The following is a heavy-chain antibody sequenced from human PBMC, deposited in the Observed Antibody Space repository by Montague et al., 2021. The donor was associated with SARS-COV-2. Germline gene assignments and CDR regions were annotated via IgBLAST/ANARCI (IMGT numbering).Heavy chain of an antibody. D-gene: IGHD1-26*01. V-gene: IGHV3-30*04. CDR2: ISHDESNH. Sequence: SLRLSCAASRLPFNGYAMHWVRQAPGKGLEWLTFISHDESNHRYADSVKGRFTISRDNSTHTLYLQMDSLRPEDTAVYYCAREGYRSGSFYIDYWGQGTLVTVSS. CDR1: RLPFNGYA. CDR3: AREGYRSGSFYIDY. J-gene: IGHJ4*01.